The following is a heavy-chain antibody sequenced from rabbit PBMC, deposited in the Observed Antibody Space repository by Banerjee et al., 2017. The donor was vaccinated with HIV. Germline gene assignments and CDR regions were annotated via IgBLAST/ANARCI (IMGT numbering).Heavy chain of an antibody. CDR3: AREGAWNYAFAL. CDR1: GFSFSSSYY. D-gene: IGHD6-1*01. V-gene: IGHV1S40*01. CDR2: IYAGYSGNI. J-gene: IGHJ3*01. Sequence: QSLEESGGDLVKPGASLTLTCTASGFSFSSSYYMCWVRQAPGKGLEWIACIYAGYSGNIYYASWVNGRFTISKTSSTTVTLQMTSLTAADTATYFCAREGAWNYAFALWGQGTLVTVS.